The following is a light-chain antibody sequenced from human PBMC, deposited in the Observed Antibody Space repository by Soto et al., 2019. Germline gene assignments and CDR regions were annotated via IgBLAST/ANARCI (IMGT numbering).Light chain of an antibody. Sequence: DIQMTQSPSTLSASVGDSVTITCRARQSISSWLAWYQQKPGKAPKLLIYDASSFESGVPSRFSGSGSGTEFTLTISSLQPDDFATYYCQQYNSYPWTFGQGTKVEIK. CDR1: QSISSW. V-gene: IGKV1-5*01. CDR2: DAS. J-gene: IGKJ1*01. CDR3: QQYNSYPWT.